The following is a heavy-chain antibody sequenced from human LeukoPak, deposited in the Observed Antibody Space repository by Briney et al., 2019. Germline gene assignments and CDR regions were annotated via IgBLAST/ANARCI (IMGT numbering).Heavy chain of an antibody. V-gene: IGHV3-48*01. Sequence: GGSLRLSCAASGFTFSSYSMNWVRQAPGKGLEWVSYISSSSSTIYYADSVKGRFTISRDNAKNSLYLQMNSLRAEDTAVYYCARDSPFGASLDAGAFDIWGQGTMVTVSS. CDR1: GFTFSSYS. CDR2: ISSSSSTI. J-gene: IGHJ3*02. CDR3: ARDSPFGASLDAGAFDI. D-gene: IGHD3-3*01.